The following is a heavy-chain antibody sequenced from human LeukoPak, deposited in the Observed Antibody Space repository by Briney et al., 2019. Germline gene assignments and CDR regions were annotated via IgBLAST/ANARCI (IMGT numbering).Heavy chain of an antibody. D-gene: IGHD5-18*01. CDR1: GYTFTGYY. J-gene: IGHJ5*02. Sequence: ASVKVSCKASGYTFTGYYMHWVRQAPGPGLEWMGWINPNSGGTNYAQKFQGRVTMARDTSISTAYMELSRLRSVGTVVYYWARDQALQVWFNWFDPWGQGSLVTVSS. V-gene: IGHV1-2*02. CDR2: INPNSGGT. CDR3: ARDQALQVWFNWFDP.